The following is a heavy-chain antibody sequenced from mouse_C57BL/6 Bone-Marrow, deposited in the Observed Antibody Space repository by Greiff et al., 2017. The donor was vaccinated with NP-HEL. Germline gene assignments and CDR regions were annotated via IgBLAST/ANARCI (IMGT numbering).Heavy chain of an antibody. J-gene: IGHJ3*01. D-gene: IGHD2-3*01. CDR1: GYAFSSYW. Sequence: LEESGAELVKPGASVKISCKASGYAFSSYWMNWVKQRPGKGLEWIGQIYPGDGDTNYNGKFKGKATLTADKSSSTAYMQLSSLTSEDSAVYFCARDDGYYSFAYWGQGTLVTVSA. CDR3: ARDDGYYSFAY. CDR2: IYPGDGDT. V-gene: IGHV1-80*01.